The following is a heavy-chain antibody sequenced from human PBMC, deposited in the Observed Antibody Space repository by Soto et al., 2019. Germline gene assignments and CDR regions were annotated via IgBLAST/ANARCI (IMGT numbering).Heavy chain of an antibody. J-gene: IGHJ6*03. Sequence: QLQESGPGLVKASETLSLTCRVSGGSISSHYWSWIRQPPGKGLEWIGNLYYSGSRIYNPSLNSRVTISVDTSSKQFSLIMRSVSAADTAVYFCARGLLPNFYYYYMDVWGRGTTVTVS. CDR1: GGSISSHY. V-gene: IGHV4-59*08. CDR3: ARGLLPNFYYYYMDV. D-gene: IGHD1-7*01. CDR2: LYYSGSR.